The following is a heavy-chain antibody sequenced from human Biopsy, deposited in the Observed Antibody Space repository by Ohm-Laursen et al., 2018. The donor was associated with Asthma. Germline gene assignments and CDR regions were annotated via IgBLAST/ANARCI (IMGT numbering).Heavy chain of an antibody. V-gene: IGHV3-30*18. J-gene: IGHJ4*02. D-gene: IGHD5-12*01. Sequence: SLRLSCAASGFMFRSFGMHWVRQAPGKGLEWVAVISYDGNHKFYEDSVKGRFPISRDNSKNTLYLQMISLRTEDTAVYYCAKRRGYSGHDNDYWGQGTLVIVSS. CDR3: AKRRGYSGHDNDY. CDR2: ISYDGNHK. CDR1: GFMFRSFG.